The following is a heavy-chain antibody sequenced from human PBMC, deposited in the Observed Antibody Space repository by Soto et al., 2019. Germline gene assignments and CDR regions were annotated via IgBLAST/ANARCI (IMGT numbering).Heavy chain of an antibody. CDR3: ACWGHIVPVAPSDFDR. CDR2: ISPDGSDV. CDR1: GFPFTNYW. D-gene: IGHD2-8*02. V-gene: IGHV3-74*01. J-gene: IGHJ4*02. Sequence: GGSLRLSCAASGFPFTNYWMNCFRHTPVKGLMWVSRISPDGSDVGYADSVEGRFTASRDNAKNTLYLQMHSLRAEDTAMYYCACWGHIVPVAPSDFDRWGQGTLVTVSS.